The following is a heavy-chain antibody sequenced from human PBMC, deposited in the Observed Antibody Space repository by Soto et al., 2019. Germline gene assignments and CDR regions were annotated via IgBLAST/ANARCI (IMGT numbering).Heavy chain of an antibody. CDR2: MNPNSGNT. Sequence: QVQMVQSGAEVKKPGASVKVSCRASGHSFTSYDVNWVRQATGQGLEWMGWMNPNSGNTAFAEKFQGRVTMTRDTPISTAYMELSGLTSEDTAVYYCARYPYTSYCSDGSCSYDAFDIWGQGTVVTVSS. V-gene: IGHV1-8*01. CDR1: GHSFTSYD. CDR3: ARYPYTSYCSDGSCSYDAFDI. D-gene: IGHD2-15*01. J-gene: IGHJ3*02.